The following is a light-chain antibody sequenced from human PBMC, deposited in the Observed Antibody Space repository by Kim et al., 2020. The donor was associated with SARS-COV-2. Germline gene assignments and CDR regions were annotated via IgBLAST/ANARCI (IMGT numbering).Light chain of an antibody. CDR2: ASS. Sequence: DIQMTQSTSSLSASVGNRVTITRRASQDISNYLAWFQLKPGKAPKLLIYASSALQPGVPSRFSGSGSGTDFTLTVTSLQPEDVATYYCQKCDSAPWPFGQRNKVDIK. J-gene: IGKJ1*01. CDR3: QKCDSAPWP. CDR1: QDISNY. V-gene: IGKV1-27*01.